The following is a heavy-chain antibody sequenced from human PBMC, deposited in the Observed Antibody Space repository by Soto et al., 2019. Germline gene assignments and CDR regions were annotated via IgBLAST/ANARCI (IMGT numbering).Heavy chain of an antibody. CDR1: GYTFTSYG. CDR2: ISAYNGNT. J-gene: IGHJ6*02. CDR3: ARDRYSSGWYGYYYYGMDV. Sequence: QVQLVQSGAEVKKPGASVKVSCKASGYTFTSYGISWVRQAPGQGLEWMGWISAYNGNTNYAQKLQGRVTMTTDTTTSTAYMERRSLRSDDTAVYYCARDRYSSGWYGYYYYGMDVWGQGTTVTVSS. V-gene: IGHV1-18*04. D-gene: IGHD6-19*01.